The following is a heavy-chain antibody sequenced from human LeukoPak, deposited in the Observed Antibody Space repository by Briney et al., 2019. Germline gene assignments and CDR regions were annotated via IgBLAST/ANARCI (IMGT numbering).Heavy chain of an antibody. Sequence: SETLSLTCTVSGGSISSSSYYWGWIRQPPGKGLEWIGSIYYSGSTYYNPSLKSRVTISVDTSKNQFSLKLSSVTAADTAVYYCATLPYYYDSSGYHWGQGTLVTVSS. V-gene: IGHV4-39*01. CDR1: GGSISSSSYY. CDR3: ATLPYYYDSSGYH. D-gene: IGHD3-22*01. CDR2: IYYSGST. J-gene: IGHJ1*01.